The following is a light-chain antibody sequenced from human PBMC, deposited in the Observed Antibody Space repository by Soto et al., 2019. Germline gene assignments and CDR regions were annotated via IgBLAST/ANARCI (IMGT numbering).Light chain of an antibody. CDR2: HAS. Sequence: QMTQSPSTLPASVGDRVPITCRASQSIDRWLAWFQQPPGRAPRILIYHASSLETGVPSRFSGSGSGTEFTLTISSLQPDDSATYYCQHYNSYGTFGQGTKVDIK. J-gene: IGKJ1*01. CDR3: QHYNSYGT. V-gene: IGKV1-5*01. CDR1: QSIDRW.